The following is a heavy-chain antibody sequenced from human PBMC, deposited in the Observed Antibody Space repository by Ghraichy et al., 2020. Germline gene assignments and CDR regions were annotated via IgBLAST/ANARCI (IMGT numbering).Heavy chain of an antibody. J-gene: IGHJ1*01. V-gene: IGHV3-23*01. D-gene: IGHD3/OR15-3a*01. CDR2: ITDNGGTT. Sequence: GALRLSCVASGFTFRTYAMSWVRQAPGKGLEWVSAITDNGGTTYDAESVKGRFTISRDNSKNTLFLQMNSLRGEDTAVYYCAKFARDWPNEYLQHWGQGALVTVSS. CDR3: AKFARDWPNEYLQH. CDR1: GFTFRTYA.